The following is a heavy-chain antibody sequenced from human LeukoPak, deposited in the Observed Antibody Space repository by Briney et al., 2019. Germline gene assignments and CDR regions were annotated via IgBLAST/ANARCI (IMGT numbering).Heavy chain of an antibody. CDR1: GGTFSSHA. CDR2: IIPIFGTA. Sequence: SATVSCKASGGTFSSHAISWVRQAPGQGREWMGGIIPIFGTANYAQKFQGRVTITADESTSTAYIELSSLRSEDTAVYYCARSVSGSYSDYYYYMDVWGKGTTFTVSS. D-gene: IGHD1-26*01. J-gene: IGHJ6*03. CDR3: ARSVSGSYSDYYYYMDV. V-gene: IGHV1-69*01.